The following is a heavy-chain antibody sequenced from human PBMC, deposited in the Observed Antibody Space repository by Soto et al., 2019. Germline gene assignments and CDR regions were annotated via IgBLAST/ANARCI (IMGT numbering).Heavy chain of an antibody. CDR3: VRDCLDAFDF. CDR1: GFTFSSYS. V-gene: IGHV3-21*05. J-gene: IGHJ3*01. CDR2: ISSSSSYI. Sequence: GGSLRLSCAASGFTFSSYSMNWVRQAPGKGLEWVSYISSSSSYIYYADSVKGRFTISRDNAKNSLYLQMNSLRAEDTAVYYCVRDCLDAFDFWGQGTWVTVSS.